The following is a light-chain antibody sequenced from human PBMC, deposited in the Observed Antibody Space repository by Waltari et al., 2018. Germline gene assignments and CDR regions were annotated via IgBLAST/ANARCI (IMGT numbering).Light chain of an antibody. CDR3: CSYASSITPYV. V-gene: IGLV2-23*02. J-gene: IGLJ1*01. Sequence: QFVLTPPAAASGPPEQMTIISCTGTSSDAGSYNLFSWYRQRPGTTPKLLIYEVSQPPSCLSSLFSRSKSRNAPSLSISRLQTEDTAHYYSCSYASSITPYVFGTGTSFTVL. CDR2: EVS. CDR1: SSDAGSYNL.